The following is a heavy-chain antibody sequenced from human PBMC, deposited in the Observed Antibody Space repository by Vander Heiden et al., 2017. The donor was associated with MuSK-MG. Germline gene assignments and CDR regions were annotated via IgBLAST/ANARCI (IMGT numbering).Heavy chain of an antibody. Sequence: QLQLQESGPGLVKPSGTLSLTCTVSGASISSLNYYWAWIRQPPGKRLEWIGSIFYTGTTYYNPSLNRRVTISVDTSKNQFSMNLNSVTAADTALYYCARTDTTGYYPQWGQGTLVTVYS. CDR3: ARTDTTGYYPQ. CDR1: GASISSLNYY. CDR2: IFYTGTT. V-gene: IGHV4-39*01. J-gene: IGHJ4*02. D-gene: IGHD3-22*01.